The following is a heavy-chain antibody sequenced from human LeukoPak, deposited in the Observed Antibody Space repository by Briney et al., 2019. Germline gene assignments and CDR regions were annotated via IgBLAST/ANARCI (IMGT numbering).Heavy chain of an antibody. J-gene: IGHJ4*02. D-gene: IGHD5-12*01. Sequence: GGSLRLSCAASGFTFSSYAMSWVRQAPGKGLEWVPTISGRGGTTYYADSVKGRFTISRDNSKNTLYLQMNSLRAEDTAVYYCASIVVTTIKGGFDYWGQGTLVTVSS. CDR1: GFTFSSYA. CDR2: ISGRGGTT. V-gene: IGHV3-23*01. CDR3: ASIVVTTIKGGFDY.